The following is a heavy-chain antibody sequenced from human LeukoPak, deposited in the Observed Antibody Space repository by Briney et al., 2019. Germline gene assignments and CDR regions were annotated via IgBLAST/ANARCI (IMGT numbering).Heavy chain of an antibody. J-gene: IGHJ3*02. CDR2: IIPILDIA. V-gene: IGHV1-69*04. D-gene: IGHD3-10*01. Sequence: ASVKVSCKASGGTFSSYAISWVRQAPGQGLEWMGRIIPILDIASYAQKFQGRVTITADKSPSTAYMELSSLRSEDTALYYCARVKPELSIDAFDIWGQGTMVTVSS. CDR3: ARVKPELSIDAFDI. CDR1: GGTFSSYA.